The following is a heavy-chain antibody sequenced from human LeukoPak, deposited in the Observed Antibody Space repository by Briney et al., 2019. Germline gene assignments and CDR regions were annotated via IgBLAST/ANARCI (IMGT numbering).Heavy chain of an antibody. V-gene: IGHV3-21*01. D-gene: IGHD6-13*01. Sequence: GGSLRLSCAASGFTFSDYSMNWVRQAPGKGLEWVSSISSSSTYIYYTDSVKGRFTISRDNAKNSLYLQMNSLRAEDTAVYYCARVRQRLVAYGMDVWGQGTTVTVSS. J-gene: IGHJ6*02. CDR1: GFTFSDYS. CDR3: ARVRQRLVAYGMDV. CDR2: ISSSSTYI.